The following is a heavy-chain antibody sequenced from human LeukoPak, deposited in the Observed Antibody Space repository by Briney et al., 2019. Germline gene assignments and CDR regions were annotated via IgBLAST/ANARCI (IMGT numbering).Heavy chain of an antibody. V-gene: IGHV1-18*01. CDR2: ISAYNGNT. J-gene: IGHJ4*02. CDR1: SYTFTSYG. CDR3: ARMEMATAIFDY. Sequence: GASVKVSCKASSYTFTSYGISWVRQAPGQGLEWMGWISAYNGNTNYAQNLQGRVTMTTGTSTSTAYMELRSLRSDDTAMYYCARMEMATAIFDYWGQGTLVTVSS. D-gene: IGHD5-24*01.